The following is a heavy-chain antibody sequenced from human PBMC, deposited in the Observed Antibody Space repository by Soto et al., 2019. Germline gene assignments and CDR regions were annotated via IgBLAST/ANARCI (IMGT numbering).Heavy chain of an antibody. Sequence: QVQLVQSGAEVKKPGSSLKVSCKASGGTFISHAISWLRQAPGQGLEWVGGVIPIFGTTNYAQKYQGRVTLPADKSTSTVYMELSSLRSDDTAVYYCARESGNYFDDWGQGTLVTVSS. D-gene: IGHD3-10*01. J-gene: IGHJ4*02. V-gene: IGHV1-69*06. CDR2: VIPIFGTT. CDR3: ARESGNYFDD. CDR1: GGTFISHA.